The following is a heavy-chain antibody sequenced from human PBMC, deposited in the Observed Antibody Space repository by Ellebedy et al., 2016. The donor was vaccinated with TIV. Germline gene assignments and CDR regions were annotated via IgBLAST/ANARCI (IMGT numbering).Heavy chain of an antibody. CDR3: VRNGGSLDY. CDR1: GFPFSNHW. J-gene: IGHJ4*02. V-gene: IGHV3-7*01. Sequence: GGSLRLSXAASGFPFSNHWMSWVRQAPGKGLEWVANINLDGSEGKYVDSVKGRFTISRDNAQNSLFLQMNSLRAEDTAVYYCVRNGGSLDYWGQGSLVTVSS. CDR2: INLDGSEG. D-gene: IGHD1-26*01.